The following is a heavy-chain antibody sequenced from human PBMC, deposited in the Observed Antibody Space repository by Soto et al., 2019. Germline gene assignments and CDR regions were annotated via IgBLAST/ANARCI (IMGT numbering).Heavy chain of an antibody. J-gene: IGHJ2*01. V-gene: IGHV3-9*01. CDR1: GFTFDDYA. Sequence: EVQLVESGGGLVQPGRSLRLSCAASGFTFDDYAMHWVRQAPGKGLEWVSGISWNSGSIGYADSVKGRFTISRDNAKNSLYLQMNSLRAEDTALYYGAKAQSTGSYWYFDLWGRGTLVTVSS. CDR3: AKAQSTGSYWYFDL. D-gene: IGHD2-15*01. CDR2: ISWNSGSI.